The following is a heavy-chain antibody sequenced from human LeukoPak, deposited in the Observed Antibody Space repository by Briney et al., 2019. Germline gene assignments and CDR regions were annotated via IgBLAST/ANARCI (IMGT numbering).Heavy chain of an antibody. Sequence: ASVKVSCKASGYTFTSYYMHWVRQAPGQGLEWMGIINPSGGSTSYAQKFQGRVTMTRDMSTSTVYMELSSLRSEDTAVYYCARSRGSGRDGYNSWGQGTLVTVSS. D-gene: IGHD5-24*01. CDR1: GYTFTSYY. CDR3: ARSRGSGRDGYNS. CDR2: INPSGGST. J-gene: IGHJ5*02. V-gene: IGHV1-46*01.